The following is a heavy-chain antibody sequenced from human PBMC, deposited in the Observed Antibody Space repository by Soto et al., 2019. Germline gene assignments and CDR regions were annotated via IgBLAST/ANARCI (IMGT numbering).Heavy chain of an antibody. CDR2: ISDGGDST. D-gene: IGHD5-12*01. V-gene: IGHV3-23*01. CDR1: GFTFSTNS. J-gene: IGHJ5*02. Sequence: EVQLLESGGGLVQPGGSLRLSCAASGFTFSTNSMTWVRPAPGKGLEWVCGISDGGDSTHYADSVKGRFTISRDNSKNMVYLQMNSRTADETDVYFCSKWDGYGDQWGQGTLVTFSS. CDR3: SKWDGYGDQ.